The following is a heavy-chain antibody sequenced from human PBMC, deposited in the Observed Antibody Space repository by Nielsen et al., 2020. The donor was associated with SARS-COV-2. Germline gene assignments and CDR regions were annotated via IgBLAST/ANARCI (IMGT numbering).Heavy chain of an antibody. CDR1: GYTFTSYA. J-gene: IGHJ4*02. Sequence: ASVKVSCKASGYTFTSYAMHWVRQAPGQRLEWMGWINAGNGNTKYSQKFQGRVTITRDTSISTAYMELSRLRSDDTAVYYCARVDTAMVIIDYWGQGTLVTVSS. V-gene: IGHV1-3*01. CDR3: ARVDTAMVIIDY. D-gene: IGHD5-18*01. CDR2: INAGNGNT.